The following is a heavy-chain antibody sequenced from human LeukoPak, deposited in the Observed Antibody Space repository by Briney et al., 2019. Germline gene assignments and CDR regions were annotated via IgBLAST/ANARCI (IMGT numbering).Heavy chain of an antibody. CDR1: GGSISSYY. D-gene: IGHD3-22*01. Sequence: SETLSLTCTVSGGSISSYYWGWIRQPPGKGLEWIGSIYYSGSTYYNPSLKSRVTISVDTSKNQFSLKLSSVTAADTAVYYCARLTYYYDSSGYGDYWGQGTLVTVSS. CDR2: IYYSGST. J-gene: IGHJ4*02. CDR3: ARLTYYYDSSGYGDY. V-gene: IGHV4-39*01.